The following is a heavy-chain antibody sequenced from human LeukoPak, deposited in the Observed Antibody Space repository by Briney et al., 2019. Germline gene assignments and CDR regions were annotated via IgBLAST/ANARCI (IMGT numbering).Heavy chain of an antibody. Sequence: GGSLRLSCAASGFAFSSYGMHWVRQAPGKGLEWVSAISGSGGSTYYADSVKGRFTISRDNSKNTLYLQMNSLRAEDTAVYYCAKIIAVAGRYYFDYWGQGTLVTVSS. D-gene: IGHD6-19*01. CDR1: GFAFSSYG. CDR3: AKIIAVAGRYYFDY. V-gene: IGHV3-23*01. J-gene: IGHJ4*02. CDR2: ISGSGGST.